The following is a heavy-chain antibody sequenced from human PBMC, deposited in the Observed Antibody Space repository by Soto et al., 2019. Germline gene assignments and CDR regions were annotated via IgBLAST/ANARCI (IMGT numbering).Heavy chain of an antibody. CDR1: GFTFSSYS. CDR3: ARGYSGVKGYFVH. CDR2: ISSSSSTI. J-gene: IGHJ4*02. D-gene: IGHD2-21*01. V-gene: IGHV3-48*01. Sequence: SLRLSCAASGFTFSSYSMNWVRQAPGKGLEWVSYISSSSSTIYYADSVRGRFTISRDNAKNSLYLQMNSLRAEDTAVYYCARGYSGVKGYFVHWGQGTLATDPS.